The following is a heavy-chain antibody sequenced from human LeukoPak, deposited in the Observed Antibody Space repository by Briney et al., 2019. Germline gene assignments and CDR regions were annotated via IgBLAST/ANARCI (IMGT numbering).Heavy chain of an antibody. V-gene: IGHV1-69*13. D-gene: IGHD1-26*01. Sequence: SVKVSCKASGGTFSNYAISWVRQAPGQGREWMGGIIPIFGTTNYAQKFQGRVTITADESTTTAYMELSSLRSEDTAVYYCARDRGSYHNAAFDIWGQGTMVTVSS. CDR2: IIPIFGTT. J-gene: IGHJ3*02. CDR1: GGTFSNYA. CDR3: ARDRGSYHNAAFDI.